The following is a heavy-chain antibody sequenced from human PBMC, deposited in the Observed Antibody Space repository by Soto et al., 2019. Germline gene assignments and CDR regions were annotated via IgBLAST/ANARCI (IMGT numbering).Heavy chain of an antibody. CDR3: ARAQYYYGSGSFSMDV. J-gene: IGHJ6*02. D-gene: IGHD3-10*01. CDR2: ISSSSSTI. V-gene: IGHV3-48*02. Sequence: GGSLRLSCAASGFTFSSYSMNWVRQAPGKGLEWVSYISSSSSTIYYADSVMGRFTISRDNAKNSLYLQMNSLRDEDTAVYYCARAQYYYGSGSFSMDVWGQGTTVTVSS. CDR1: GFTFSSYS.